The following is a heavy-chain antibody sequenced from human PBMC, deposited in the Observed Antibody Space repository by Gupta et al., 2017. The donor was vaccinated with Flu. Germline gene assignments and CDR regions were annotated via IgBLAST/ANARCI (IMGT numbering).Heavy chain of an antibody. J-gene: IGHJ4*02. D-gene: IGHD3-22*01. CDR1: GFTFSNAW. CDR3: TGYGSGYYSPEY. Sequence: EVQLVESGGGLVKPGGSLRLSCAASGFTFSNAWMSWVRQAPGKGLEWVGRIKSKTDGGTTDYAAPVKGRFTISRDDSKNTLYLQMNSLKTEDTAVYYCTGYGSGYYSPEYWGQGTLVTVSS. V-gene: IGHV3-15*01. CDR2: IKSKTDGGTT.